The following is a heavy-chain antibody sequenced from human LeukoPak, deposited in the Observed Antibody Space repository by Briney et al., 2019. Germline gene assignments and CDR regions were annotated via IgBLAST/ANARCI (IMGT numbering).Heavy chain of an antibody. CDR1: GLTFSIFA. J-gene: IGHJ4*02. V-gene: IGHV3-30*02. CDR3: AKDLSSNYFDY. CDR2: IRYDGTNQ. D-gene: IGHD2-2*01. Sequence: GGSLRPSCAAPGLTFSIFAMTWVRKAPAKGLEWVAFIRYDGTNQYYADSVKGRFTISRDNSKNTLFLQMNSLRAEDTAMYYCAKDLSSNYFDYWGQGTLVTVSS.